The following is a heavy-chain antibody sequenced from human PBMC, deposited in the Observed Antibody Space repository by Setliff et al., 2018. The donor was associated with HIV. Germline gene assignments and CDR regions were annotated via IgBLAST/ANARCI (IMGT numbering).Heavy chain of an antibody. CDR3: ARGRGGYFGGGRYYNLPYFDS. CDR2: LYFGDSDP. V-gene: IGHV5-51*01. J-gene: IGHJ4*02. D-gene: IGHD2-15*01. CDR1: GSNFATYW. Sequence: PGESLKISCKTSGSNFATYWVGWVRQMPGKGLEWLGILYFGDSDPKYNPSFEGQVTISADKSIKTAFLQWRSLETSDTAIYYCARGRGGYFGGGRYYNLPYFDSWGQGTLVPVSS.